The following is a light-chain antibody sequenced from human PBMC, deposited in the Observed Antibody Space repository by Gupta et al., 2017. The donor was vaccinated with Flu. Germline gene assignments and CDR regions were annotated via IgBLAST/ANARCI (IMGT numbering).Light chain of an antibody. CDR1: QSLVYSDGNTY. CDR2: EVS. CDR3: MQGTHWPFT. J-gene: IGKJ3*01. Sequence: DVVMTQSPLSLPVTLGQPASISCRSSQSLVYSDGNTYLNWFQQRPGHSPRRLIYEVSNRDSGVPDRFSGSGSGTDFTLKISRVEAEDVGVYYCMQGTHWPFTFGPGTKVEIK. V-gene: IGKV2-30*01.